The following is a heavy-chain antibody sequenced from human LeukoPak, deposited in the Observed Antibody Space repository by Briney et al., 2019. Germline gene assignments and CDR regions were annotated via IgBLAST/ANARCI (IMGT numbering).Heavy chain of an antibody. CDR3: ARGINLSGIAAAGLFDY. V-gene: IGHV3-11*01. Sequence: KSGGSLRLSCAASGFTFSDYYMSWIRQAPGKGLEWVSYISSSGSTIYYADSVKGRFTISRDNAKNSLYLQMNSLRAEDTAVYYCARGINLSGIAAAGLFDYWGQGTLVNVSS. D-gene: IGHD6-13*01. CDR1: GFTFSDYY. J-gene: IGHJ4*02. CDR2: ISSSGSTI.